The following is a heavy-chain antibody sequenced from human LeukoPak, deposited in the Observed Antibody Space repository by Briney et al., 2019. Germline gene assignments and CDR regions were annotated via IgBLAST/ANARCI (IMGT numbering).Heavy chain of an antibody. J-gene: IGHJ4*02. D-gene: IGHD2-21*02. Sequence: PGRSLRLSCAASGFTFSSYGMHWVRQAPGKGLEWVSYISPSGSSVYYADSVKGRFTISRDDAKNSVYLQMNSLRAEDTALYYCARETSHCGGDCYDYWGQGALVTVSS. CDR3: ARETSHCGGDCYDY. V-gene: IGHV3-48*04. CDR1: GFTFSSYG. CDR2: ISPSGSSV.